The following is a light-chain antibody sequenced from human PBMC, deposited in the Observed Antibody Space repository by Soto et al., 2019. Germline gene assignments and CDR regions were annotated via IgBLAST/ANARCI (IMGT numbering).Light chain of an antibody. CDR3: QQYNNWWT. Sequence: EIVMTQSPATLSVSPGERATLSCRASQSVSNNLAWYQKKPGQAPRLLIYGASTRATGIPARFSGSGSGTEFTLTISSLPTEDFAPYYCQQYNNWWTFGQGTRVDIK. CDR2: GAS. J-gene: IGKJ1*01. CDR1: QSVSNN. V-gene: IGKV3-15*01.